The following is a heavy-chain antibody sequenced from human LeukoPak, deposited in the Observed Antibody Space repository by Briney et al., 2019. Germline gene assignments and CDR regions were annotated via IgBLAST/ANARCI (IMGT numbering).Heavy chain of an antibody. J-gene: IGHJ4*02. CDR2: ISGSGTTK. V-gene: IGHV3-48*02. CDR3: ARSATRTVSHVDY. D-gene: IGHD4-17*01. CDR1: GFTFSSHS. Sequence: GGSLRLSCAASGFTFSSHSIYWVRQAPGKGLEWVSYISGSGTTKYYGDSVRGRFTISRDNAKNSLYLQMNSLRDEDTAVYYCARSATRTVSHVDYWGQGTLVTVSS.